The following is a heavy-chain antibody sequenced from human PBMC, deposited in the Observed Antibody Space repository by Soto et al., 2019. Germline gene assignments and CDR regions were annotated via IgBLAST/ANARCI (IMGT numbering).Heavy chain of an antibody. Sequence: EVQLVESGGGLVKPGGSLRLSCAASGFTFSNAWMSWVRQAPGKGLEWVGRIKSKTDGGTTDYAAPVKGRFTISRDDSKNTLYLQMNSLKTEDTAVYYCTTDRGSSSSKRKYYYGMDVWGQGTTVTVSS. J-gene: IGHJ6*02. CDR3: TTDRGSSSSKRKYYYGMDV. CDR2: IKSKTDGGTT. D-gene: IGHD6-13*01. V-gene: IGHV3-15*01. CDR1: GFTFSNAW.